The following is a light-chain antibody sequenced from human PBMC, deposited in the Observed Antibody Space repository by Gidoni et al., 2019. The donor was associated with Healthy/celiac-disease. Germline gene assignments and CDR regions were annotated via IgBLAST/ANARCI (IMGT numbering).Light chain of an antibody. CDR3: QQYDSTPALT. Sequence: IQMTQSPSSLSASVGDRVTITCRASQGISNSLAWYQQKPGKAPKLLLYAASRLESGVPSRFSGSGSGTDHTLTISSLQPEDFATYYCQQYDSTPALTFGGGTKVEIK. V-gene: IGKV1-NL1*01. CDR2: AAS. CDR1: QGISNS. J-gene: IGKJ4*01.